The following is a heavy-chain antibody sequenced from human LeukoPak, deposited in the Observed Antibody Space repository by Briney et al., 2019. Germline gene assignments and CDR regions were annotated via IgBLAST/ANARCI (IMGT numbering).Heavy chain of an antibody. V-gene: IGHV3-11*04. Sequence: KPGGSLRLFCAASGFTFSDYYMSWIRQAPGKGLEWVSYISSSGSTIYYADSVKGRFTISRDNAKNSLYLQMNSLRAEDTAVYYCARDPKYYYDSSSYYYSAKYFQHWGQGTLVTVSS. CDR1: GFTFSDYY. D-gene: IGHD3-22*01. CDR3: ARDPKYYYDSSSYYYSAKYFQH. J-gene: IGHJ1*01. CDR2: ISSSGSTI.